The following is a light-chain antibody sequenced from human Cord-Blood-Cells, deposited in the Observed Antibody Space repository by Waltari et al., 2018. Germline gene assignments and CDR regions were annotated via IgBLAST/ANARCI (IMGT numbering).Light chain of an antibody. CDR3: QQSYSTPLT. V-gene: IGKV1-39*01. CDR2: AAS. CDR1: QSISSY. J-gene: IGKJ4*01. Sequence: DIQMTKSPSSLSASVGDRVTITCRASQSISSYLNWYQQKPEKAPKLLIYAASSLQSGVPSRFSGSGSGTDYTLTISSLQPEDFATYYCQQSYSTPLTFGGGTKVEIK.